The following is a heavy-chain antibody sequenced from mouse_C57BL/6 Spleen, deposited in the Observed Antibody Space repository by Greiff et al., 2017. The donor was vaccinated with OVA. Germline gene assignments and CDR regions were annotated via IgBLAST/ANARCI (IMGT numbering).Heavy chain of an antibody. CDR1: GFTFSSYG. J-gene: IGHJ1*03. Sequence: EVMLVESGGDLVKPGGSLKLSCAASGFTFSSYGMSWVRQTPDKRLEWVATISSGGSYTYYPDSVKGRFTISRDNAKNTLYLQMSSLKSEDTAMYYCARPDYSNYGYFDVWGTGTTVTVSS. CDR2: ISSGGSYT. D-gene: IGHD2-5*01. CDR3: ARPDYSNYGYFDV. V-gene: IGHV5-6*01.